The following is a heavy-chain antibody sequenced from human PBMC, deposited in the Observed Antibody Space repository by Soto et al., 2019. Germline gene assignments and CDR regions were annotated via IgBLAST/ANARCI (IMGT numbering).Heavy chain of an antibody. D-gene: IGHD3-10*01. CDR3: ARLKVRGVIYYYYGMDV. CDR2: INHSGST. J-gene: IGHJ6*02. V-gene: IGHV4-34*01. CDR1: GGSFSGYY. Sequence: PSETLSLTCAVYGGSFSGYYWSWIRQPPGKGLEWIGEINHSGSTNYDPSLKSRVTISVDTSKNQFSLKLSSVTAADTAVYYCARLKVRGVIYYYYGMDVWGQGTTVTVSS.